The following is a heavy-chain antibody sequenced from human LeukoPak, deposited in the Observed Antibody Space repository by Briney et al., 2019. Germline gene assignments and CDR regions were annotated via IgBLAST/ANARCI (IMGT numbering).Heavy chain of an antibody. J-gene: IGHJ4*02. Sequence: KPSETLSLTCTVSGGSISSYYWSWIRQPPGKGLEWIGYIYTSGSTNYNPSLKSRVTISVDTSKNQFSLKLSSVTAADTAVYYCARLLGRRGFDYWGQGTLVTVSS. CDR1: GGSISSYY. CDR2: IYTSGST. CDR3: ARLLGRRGFDY. D-gene: IGHD1-1*01. V-gene: IGHV4-4*09.